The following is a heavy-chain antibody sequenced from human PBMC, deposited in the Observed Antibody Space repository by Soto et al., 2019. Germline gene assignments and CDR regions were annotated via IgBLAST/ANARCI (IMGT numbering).Heavy chain of an antibody. Sequence: GGSLRLSCAAPGFTFSSYAMSWVRQAPGKGLEWVSTISGSDGRTYSTDSVKGRFTISRDNSRNTAYLQMNSLRVEDTAVYYCAKGVSQYTPLALFDYWGRGTLVTVSS. J-gene: IGHJ4*02. CDR2: ISGSDGRT. CDR1: GFTFSSYA. CDR3: AKGVSQYTPLALFDY. D-gene: IGHD5-18*01. V-gene: IGHV3-23*01.